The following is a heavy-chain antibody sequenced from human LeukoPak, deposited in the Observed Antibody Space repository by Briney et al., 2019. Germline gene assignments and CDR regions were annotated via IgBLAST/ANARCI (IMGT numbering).Heavy chain of an antibody. J-gene: IGHJ4*02. CDR3: ARDFSGLWFGGLGQYYFDY. CDR2: ISAYNGNT. D-gene: IGHD3-10*01. V-gene: IGHV1-18*01. Sequence: GASVKVSCKASGYTFTSYGISWVRQAPGQGPEWMGWISAYNGNTNCAQKLQGRVTMTTDTSTSTAYMELRSLRSDDTAVYYCARDFSGLWFGGLGQYYFDYWGQGTLVTVSS. CDR1: GYTFTSYG.